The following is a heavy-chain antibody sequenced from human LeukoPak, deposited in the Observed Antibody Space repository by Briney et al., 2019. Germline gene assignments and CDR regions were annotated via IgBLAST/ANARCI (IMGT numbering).Heavy chain of an antibody. CDR2: ISSSGSTK. CDR1: GFTFSSYE. CDR3: ARGLVVVPAAIWD. V-gene: IGHV3-48*03. Sequence: PGGSLRLSCEASGFTFSSYEMNWVRQAPGKGLEWVSYISSSGSTKYYADSVKGRFTISRDNAKNSLYLQMNSLRAEDTAVYYCARGLVVVPAAIWDWGQGTLVTVSS. J-gene: IGHJ4*02. D-gene: IGHD2-2*01.